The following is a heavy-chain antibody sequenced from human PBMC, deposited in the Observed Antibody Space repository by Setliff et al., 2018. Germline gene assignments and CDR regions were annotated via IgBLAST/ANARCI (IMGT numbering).Heavy chain of an antibody. CDR2: MYTSGST. D-gene: IGHD6-19*01. CDR3: ARGSSGWYQGFDY. V-gene: IGHV4-61*02. Sequence: SETLSLTCTVSGGSISSDVYYWSWIRQPAGKGLEWIGRMYTSGSTNYNPSLKSRVTISLDTSKNQFSLKLSCVTAADTAVYYCARGSSGWYQGFDYWGQGTLVTVSS. CDR1: GGSISSDVYY. J-gene: IGHJ4*02.